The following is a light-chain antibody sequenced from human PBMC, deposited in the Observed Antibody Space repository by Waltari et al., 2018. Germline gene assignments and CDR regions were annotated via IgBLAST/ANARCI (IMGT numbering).Light chain of an antibody. J-gene: IGKJ5*01. CDR2: DAS. Sequence: DIQMTQTPSSLSASVGDRVNISCQASQDINNYLNWYQQKPGKAPKLLIYDASNLEIGVPSRFSGGGSGTDFTFIITSLQPEDIATYYCQQYENLPLTFGQGTRLEI. CDR1: QDINNY. CDR3: QQYENLPLT. V-gene: IGKV1-33*01.